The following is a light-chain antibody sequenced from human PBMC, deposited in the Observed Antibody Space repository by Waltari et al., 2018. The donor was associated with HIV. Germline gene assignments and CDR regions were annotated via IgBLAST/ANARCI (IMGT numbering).Light chain of an antibody. J-gene: IGLJ3*02. Sequence: AVTQPASVSGLPGQSTTISCTGDDTDFSLYKFVSWYQQHSGKPPRLILYDVDSRASGVSYRFSGSMSGNPASLTISGLRAEDEGHYYCASFTGDNTVMFGGGTEVTVL. CDR3: ASFTGDNTVM. CDR1: DTDFSLYKF. V-gene: IGLV2-14*03. CDR2: DVD.